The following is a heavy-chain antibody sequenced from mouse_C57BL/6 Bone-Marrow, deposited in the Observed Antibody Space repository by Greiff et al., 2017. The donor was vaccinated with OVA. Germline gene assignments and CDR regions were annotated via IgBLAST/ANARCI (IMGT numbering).Heavy chain of an antibody. D-gene: IGHD2-2*01. J-gene: IGHJ2*01. CDR3: ARLRGYLDYFDY. CDR2: ISNGGGST. CDR1: GFTFSDYY. V-gene: IGHV5-12*01. Sequence: EVQRVESGGGLVQPGGSLKLSCAASGFTFSDYYMYWVRQTPEKRLEWVAYISNGGGSTYYPDTVKGRFTISRDNAKNTLYLQMSRLKSEDTAMYYCARLRGYLDYFDYWGQGTTLTVSS.